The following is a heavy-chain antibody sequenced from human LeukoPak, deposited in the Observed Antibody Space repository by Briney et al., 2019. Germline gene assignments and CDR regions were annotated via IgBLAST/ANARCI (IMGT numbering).Heavy chain of an antibody. J-gene: IGHJ4*02. CDR1: GGTFSSYA. V-gene: IGHV1-69*01. CDR3: ARVRYSYGMGYFDD. CDR2: IIPIFGPV. Sequence: GSSVKVSCKASGGTFSSYAISWVRQAPGQGLEWMGGIIPIFGPVNYAQKFQGRVMITADESTSTAYMELSSLRSEDTAVYYCARVRYSYGMGYFDDWGQGTLVTVSS. D-gene: IGHD5-18*01.